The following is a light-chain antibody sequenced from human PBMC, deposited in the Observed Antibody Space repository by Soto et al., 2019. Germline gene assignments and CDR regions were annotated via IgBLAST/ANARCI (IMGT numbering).Light chain of an antibody. CDR2: DAY. Sequence: EIVLTQSPAPLSVSPGERATLSCRASQSVSSYYLAWYQQKPGQAPRLLIYDAYNSATGIPPRFSGSGSGTDFTLTISSLEPEDFAVYYCQQRRNWPPGITFGQGTRLEIK. CDR3: QQRRNWPPGIT. CDR1: QSVSSY. J-gene: IGKJ5*01. V-gene: IGKV3-11*01.